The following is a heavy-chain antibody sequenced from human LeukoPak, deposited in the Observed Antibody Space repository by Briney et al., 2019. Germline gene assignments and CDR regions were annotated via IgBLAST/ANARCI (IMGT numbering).Heavy chain of an antibody. Sequence: VASVNVSCKASGGTFSRYAISWVRQAPGQGLEWMGGIIPIFGTANYAQKFQGRVTITADESTSTAYMELSSLRSEDTAVYYCASLIGYCSGGSCFKTAVPNDYWGQGTLVTVSS. CDR3: ASLIGYCSGGSCFKTAVPNDY. D-gene: IGHD2-15*01. CDR1: GGTFSRYA. CDR2: IIPIFGTA. V-gene: IGHV1-69*01. J-gene: IGHJ4*02.